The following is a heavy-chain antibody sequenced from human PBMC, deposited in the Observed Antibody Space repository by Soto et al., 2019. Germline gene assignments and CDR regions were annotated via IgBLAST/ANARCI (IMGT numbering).Heavy chain of an antibody. CDR3: AKTRGYSWDYGVVV. CDR2: ISYDGNRK. D-gene: IGHD5-18*01. CDR1: GYTFSSYG. V-gene: IGHV3-30*18. Sequence: QKQLVESGGGVVQPGRSLRLSCAASGYTFSSYGMHWVRQAPGKGLEWVAVISYDGNRKYYGDSAKGRFSISRDNSKNTLYLQMNNLRAEDTAVYFCAKTRGYSWDYGVVVWGQGTTVAVSS. J-gene: IGHJ6*02.